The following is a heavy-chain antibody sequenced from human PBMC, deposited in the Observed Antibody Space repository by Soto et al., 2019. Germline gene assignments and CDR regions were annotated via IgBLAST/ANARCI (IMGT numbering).Heavy chain of an antibody. CDR3: AADYGGNSA. CDR2: IIPILGIA. D-gene: IGHD4-17*01. Sequence: QVQLVQSGAEVKKPGSSVKVSCKASGGTFSRATISGVRQAPGQGLEWMGRIIPILGIANYAQKFQGRVMITADKSTSTAYMVLSSLRSEDTAVYFCAADYGGNSAWGQGALVTVAS. V-gene: IGHV1-69*02. J-gene: IGHJ4*02. CDR1: GGTFSRAT.